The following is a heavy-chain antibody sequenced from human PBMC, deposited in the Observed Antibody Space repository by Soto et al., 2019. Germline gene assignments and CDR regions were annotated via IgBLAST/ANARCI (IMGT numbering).Heavy chain of an antibody. D-gene: IGHD3-9*01. J-gene: IGHJ4*02. CDR2: ISYDGSNK. V-gene: IGHV3-30*18. CDR1: GFTFSSYG. Sequence: GGSLRLSCAASGFTFSSYGMHWVRQAPGKGLEWVAVISYDGSNKYYADSVKGRFTISRDNSKNTLYLQMNSLRAEDTAVYYCAKDRRYFDWLFEFDYWGQGTLVTVSS. CDR3: AKDRRYFDWLFEFDY.